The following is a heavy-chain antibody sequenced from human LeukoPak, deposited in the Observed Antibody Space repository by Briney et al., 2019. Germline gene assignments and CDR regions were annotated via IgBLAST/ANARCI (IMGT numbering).Heavy chain of an antibody. V-gene: IGHV4-34*01. CDR2: INHSGST. D-gene: IGHD2-15*01. J-gene: IGHJ5*01. Sequence: SETLSLTSAVYGGSFSGYYWSWIRQPPGKGLEWIGEINHSGSTNYNPSLKSRVTISVDTSKNQFSLKLSSVSAADTAVYYCARRSCSGGTCYESRGWFDSWGQGTLVTVSS. CDR1: GGSFSGYY. CDR3: ARRSCSGGTCYESRGWFDS.